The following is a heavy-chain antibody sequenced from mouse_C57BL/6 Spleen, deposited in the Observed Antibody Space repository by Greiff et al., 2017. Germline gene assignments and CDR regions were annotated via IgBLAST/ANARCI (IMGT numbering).Heavy chain of an antibody. CDR2: IYPGDGDT. J-gene: IGHJ3*01. D-gene: IGHD1-1*01. Sequence: VKLVESGPELVKPGASVKISCKASGYAFSSSWMNWVKQRPGKGLEWIGRIYPGDGDTNYNGKFKGKATLTADKSSSTAYMQLSSLTSEDSAVYFCARKYYGSKPWFAYWGQGTLVTVSA. CDR1: GYAFSSSW. CDR3: ARKYYGSKPWFAY. V-gene: IGHV1-82*01.